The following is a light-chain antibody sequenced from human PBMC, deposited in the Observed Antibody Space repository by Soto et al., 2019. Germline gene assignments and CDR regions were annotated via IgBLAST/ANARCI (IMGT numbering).Light chain of an antibody. CDR3: CSYSGSDTNVV. CDR2: DVS. J-gene: IGLJ2*01. CDR1: SSDVGAYRH. Sequence: QSALTQPRSVSGSPGQSVTISCTGTSSDVGAYRHVSWYQQHPDKAPKVMIYDVSQRPSGVPDRFSGSKSGYTAFLTIYGVQEEDDAEYYCCSYSGSDTNVVFGGGTKVTVL. V-gene: IGLV2-11*01.